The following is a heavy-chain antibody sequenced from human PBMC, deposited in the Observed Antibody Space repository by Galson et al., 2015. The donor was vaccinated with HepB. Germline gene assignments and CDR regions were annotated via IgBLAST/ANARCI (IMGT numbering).Heavy chain of an antibody. CDR1: GFTFSNAW. J-gene: IGHJ3*02. CDR2: IKSKTDGGTT. Sequence: SLRLSCAASGFTFSNAWMSWVRQAPGKGLEWVGRIKSKTDGGTTDYAAPVKGRFTISRDDTKNTLYLQMNSLKTEDTAVYYCTTRTMVRGVTAFDIWGQGTMVTVSS. V-gene: IGHV3-15*01. D-gene: IGHD3-10*01. CDR3: TTRTMVRGVTAFDI.